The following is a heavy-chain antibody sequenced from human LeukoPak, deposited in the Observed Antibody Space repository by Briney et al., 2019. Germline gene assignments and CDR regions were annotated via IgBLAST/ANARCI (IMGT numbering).Heavy chain of an antibody. J-gene: IGHJ4*02. V-gene: IGHV6-1*01. CDR2: TYYRSKWYN. CDR3: ARGYRLDY. D-gene: IGHD2-2*01. Sequence: SQTLSLTCALSGDSVSNNTTAWNWIRQSPSRGLEWLGRTYYRSKWYNEYGGSVKSRITINPDTSKNRCSRQLNSATPEDTAVYYCARGYRLDYWGQGTLVTVSS. CDR1: GDSVSNNTTA.